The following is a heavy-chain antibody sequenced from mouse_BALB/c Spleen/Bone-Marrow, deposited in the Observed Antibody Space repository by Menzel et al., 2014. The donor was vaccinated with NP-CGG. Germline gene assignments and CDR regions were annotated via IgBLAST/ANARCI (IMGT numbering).Heavy chain of an antibody. CDR1: GYSFTGYT. CDR3: ARPIYDGYYGSTMITVAMDY. V-gene: IGHV1-18*01. J-gene: IGHJ4*01. Sequence: EVQLQQSGPELVKPGASMKISCKASGYSFTGYTMNWVKQSHGKNLEWIGLINPYNGGTSYNQKFKGKATLTVDKSSSTAYMELLSLTSEDSAVYYCARPIYDGYYGSTMITVAMDYGGQGTSVTVSS. D-gene: IGHD2-3*01. CDR2: INPYNGGT.